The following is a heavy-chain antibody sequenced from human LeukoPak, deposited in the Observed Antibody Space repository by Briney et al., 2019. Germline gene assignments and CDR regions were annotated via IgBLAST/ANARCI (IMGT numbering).Heavy chain of an antibody. Sequence: PGGSLRLSCAASGFTFSSYAMHWVRQAPGKGLEWVGRIKSKTDGGTADYAAPVKGRFTISRDDSKNTLYLQMNSLKTEDTAVYYCTTADSSGRFLIDYWGQGTLVTVSS. V-gene: IGHV3-15*07. D-gene: IGHD3-22*01. CDR2: IKSKTDGGTA. CDR1: GFTFSSYA. J-gene: IGHJ4*02. CDR3: TTADSSGRFLIDY.